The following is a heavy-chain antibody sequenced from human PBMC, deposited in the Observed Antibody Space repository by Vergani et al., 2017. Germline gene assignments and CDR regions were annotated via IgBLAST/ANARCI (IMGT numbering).Heavy chain of an antibody. V-gene: IGHV5-51*01. J-gene: IGHJ4*02. Sequence: EVQLVQSGAEVKKPGESLKISRQGSGYSITNYWIAWVRQRPGKGLEWMGIIYAGDSDVRYSPSFQGQVTMSVDKSPSTTYLQWRSLKASDTAIYYCTRHVPGGDGACLPFEQWGQGTQVTVSS. CDR3: TRHVPGGDGACLPFEQ. CDR1: GYSITNYW. CDR2: IYAGDSDV. D-gene: IGHD2-21*01.